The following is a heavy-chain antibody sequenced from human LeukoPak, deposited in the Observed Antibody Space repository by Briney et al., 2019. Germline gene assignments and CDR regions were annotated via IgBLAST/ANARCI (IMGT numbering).Heavy chain of an antibody. CDR1: GGSFSGYY. Sequence: TETLSLTCAVYGGSFSGYYWSWIRHPPGKGLEWIGEINHSGSTNYNPSLKSRVTISVDPSNNQFSLKLSSVTAADTAVYYCARRPDFDYWGQGTLVTVSS. CDR3: ARRPDFDY. D-gene: IGHD6-25*01. V-gene: IGHV4-34*01. CDR2: INHSGST. J-gene: IGHJ4*02.